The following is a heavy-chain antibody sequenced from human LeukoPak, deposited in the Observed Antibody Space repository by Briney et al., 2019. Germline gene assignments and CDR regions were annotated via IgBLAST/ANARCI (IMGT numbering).Heavy chain of an antibody. Sequence: ASVRVSCKASGYTFTSYYMHWVRQAPGQGLEWMGIINPSGGSTSYAQKFQGRVAMTRHTSASKVYMELSSVRYEDTAVYYCARDGALIVVVPAALYHHNWFDPWGQGTLGTVS. V-gene: IGHV1-46*01. CDR2: INPSGGST. CDR3: ARDGALIVVVPAALYHHNWFDP. CDR1: GYTFTSYY. D-gene: IGHD2-2*01. J-gene: IGHJ5*02.